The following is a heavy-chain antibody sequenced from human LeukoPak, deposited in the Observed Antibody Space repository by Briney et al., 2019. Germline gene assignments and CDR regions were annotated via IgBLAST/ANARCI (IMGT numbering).Heavy chain of an antibody. CDR3: AKDHDIVVVVAAKGIFDY. CDR2: ISYDGSNK. D-gene: IGHD2-15*01. J-gene: IGHJ4*02. Sequence: GGSLRLSCAASGFTFRTYGMHWVRQAPGKGLEWVAVISYDGSNKYYADSVEGRFTISRDNSKNTLYLQMNSLRAEDTAVYYCAKDHDIVVVVAAKGIFDYWGQGTLVTVSS. CDR1: GFTFRTYG. V-gene: IGHV3-30*18.